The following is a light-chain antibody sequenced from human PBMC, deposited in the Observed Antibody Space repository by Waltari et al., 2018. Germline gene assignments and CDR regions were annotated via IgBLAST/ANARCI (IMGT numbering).Light chain of an antibody. CDR2: GNS. J-gene: IGLJ1*01. V-gene: IGLV1-40*01. CDR1: SSTIGAGYD. Sequence: SVLTQPPSVSGAPGQRVTISCTGSSSTIGAGYDVHWYQQLPGTAPKLLIYGNSNRPSGVPDRFSGSKSGTSASLAITGLQAEDEADYYCQSYDSSLSGYYVFGTGTKVTVL. CDR3: QSYDSSLSGYYV.